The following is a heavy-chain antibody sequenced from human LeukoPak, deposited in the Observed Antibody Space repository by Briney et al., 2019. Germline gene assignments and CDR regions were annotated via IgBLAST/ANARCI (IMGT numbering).Heavy chain of an antibody. J-gene: IGHJ4*02. CDR2: INPSGGST. CDR3: ARDSRFGELWYYFDY. Sequence: ASVKVSCKASGYTFTSYYMHWVRQAPGQGLEWMGIINPSGGSTSYAQKFRGRVTMTRDMSTSTVYMELSSLRSEDTAVYYCARDSRFGELWYYFDYWGQGTLVTVSS. D-gene: IGHD3-10*01. CDR1: GYTFTSYY. V-gene: IGHV1-46*01.